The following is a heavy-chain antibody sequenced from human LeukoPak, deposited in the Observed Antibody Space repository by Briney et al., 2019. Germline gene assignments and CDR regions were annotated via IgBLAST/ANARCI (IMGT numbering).Heavy chain of an antibody. V-gene: IGHV1-8*01. CDR1: VYTFTSYD. Sequence: ASVKVSSKASVYTFTSYDINWGRQATGQGREGRGWMNPNSANTGYAHTFHGRVTMTRHTSISTAYMELSSLRSEDTGVYYCARGVAIAARPSDYSGQGTLVTVSS. CDR3: ARGVAIAARPSDY. D-gene: IGHD6-6*01. J-gene: IGHJ4*02. CDR2: MNPNSANT.